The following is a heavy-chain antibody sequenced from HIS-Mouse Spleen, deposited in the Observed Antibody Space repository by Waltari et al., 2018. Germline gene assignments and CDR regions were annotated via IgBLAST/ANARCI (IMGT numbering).Heavy chain of an antibody. CDR1: GGSISSSSYY. CDR3: AREIPYSSSWYDWYFDL. J-gene: IGHJ2*01. CDR2: ICYSGST. D-gene: IGHD6-13*01. Sequence: GLVKPSETLSLTCTVSGGSISSSSYYWGWIRQPPGKGLEWIGSICYSGSTYYNPSLKSRVTISVDTSKNQFSLKLSSVTAADTAVYYCAREIPYSSSWYDWYFDLWGRGTLVTVSS. V-gene: IGHV4-39*07.